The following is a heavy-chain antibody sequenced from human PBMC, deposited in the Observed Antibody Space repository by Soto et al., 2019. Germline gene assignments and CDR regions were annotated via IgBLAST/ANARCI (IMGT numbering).Heavy chain of an antibody. V-gene: IGHV3-33*01. CDR2: IWYDGSNK. J-gene: IGHJ6*02. CDR3: ARDIGGDYGVYYYGMDV. Sequence: HPGGSLRLSRAASGFTFSSYGMHWVRQAPGKGLEWVAVIWYDGSNKYYADSVKGRFTISRDNSKNTLYLQMNSLRAEDTAVYYCARDIGGDYGVYYYGMDVWGQGTTVTVSS. CDR1: GFTFSSYG. D-gene: IGHD4-17*01.